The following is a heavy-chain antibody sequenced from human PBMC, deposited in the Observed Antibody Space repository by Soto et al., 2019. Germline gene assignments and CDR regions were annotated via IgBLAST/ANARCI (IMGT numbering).Heavy chain of an antibody. Sequence: EVQLVESGGGLIQPGGSLRLSCAASGFTVSSNYMSWVRQAPGKGLEWVSIIYSGGSTYYTDSVKGRFTISRDNSKNTLYLQMISMRAEDTAVYYCASGRGLLVASNWGQGTMVTVSS. CDR2: IYSGGST. D-gene: IGHD1-26*01. CDR1: GFTVSSNY. J-gene: IGHJ3*01. V-gene: IGHV3-53*01. CDR3: ASGRGLLVASN.